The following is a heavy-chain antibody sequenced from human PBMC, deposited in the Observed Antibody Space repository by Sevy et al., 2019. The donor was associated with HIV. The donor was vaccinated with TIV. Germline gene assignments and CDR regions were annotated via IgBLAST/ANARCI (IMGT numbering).Heavy chain of an antibody. CDR1: GYTFTSYG. V-gene: IGHV1-18*01. D-gene: IGHD3-10*01. CDR2: ISAYNGNT. Sequence: ASVKVSCKASGYTFTSYGISWVRQAPGQGLEWMGWISAYNGNTNYAQKLQGRVTMTTDTSTGTAYMELRSLRSDDTAVYYCARDEFLLWFGETHSYYYYYGMDVWGQGTTVTVSS. CDR3: ARDEFLLWFGETHSYYYYYGMDV. J-gene: IGHJ6*02.